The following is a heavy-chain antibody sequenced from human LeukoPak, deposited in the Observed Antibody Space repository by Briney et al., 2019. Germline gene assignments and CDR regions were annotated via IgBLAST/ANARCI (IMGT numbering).Heavy chain of an antibody. V-gene: IGHV3-9*01. CDR2: ISWNSGSI. D-gene: IGHD4-17*01. CDR3: AKGLDLDYGDYSDY. CDR1: GFTFDDYA. J-gene: IGHJ4*02. Sequence: PGRSLRLSCAASGFTFDDYAMHWVRQAPGKGLEWVSGISWNSGSIGYADSVKGRFTISRDNAKNSLYLQMNSLRAEDTALYYCAKGLDLDYGDYSDYWGQGTLVTVSS.